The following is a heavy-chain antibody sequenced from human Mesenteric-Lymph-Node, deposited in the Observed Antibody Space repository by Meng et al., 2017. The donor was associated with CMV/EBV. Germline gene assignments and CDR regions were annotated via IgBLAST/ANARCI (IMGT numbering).Heavy chain of an antibody. CDR2: TYYRSKWYN. V-gene: IGHV6-1*01. CDR3: ARGGAAASFDY. CDR1: GDSVSSNSAA. D-gene: IGHD6-13*01. Sequence: LRLSCAISGDSVSSNSAAWYWIRQSPSRGLEWLGRTYYRSKWYNDYAVSVKSRITINPDTSKNQFSLQLNSVTPEDTAVYYCARGGAAASFDYWGQGTLVTVSS. J-gene: IGHJ4*02.